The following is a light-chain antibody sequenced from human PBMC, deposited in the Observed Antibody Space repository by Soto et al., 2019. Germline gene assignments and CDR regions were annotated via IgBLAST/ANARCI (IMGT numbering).Light chain of an antibody. CDR1: QSVSSSY. V-gene: IGKV3-20*01. J-gene: IGKJ3*01. Sequence: EIVLTQSPGTLSLSPGERATLSCRASQSVSSSYLAWYQQKPGQAPRLLIYGASSRATGIPDRFRGSGAGRDLALTLSGRGPEGSGVSYCQRDGGSPPYTFGPGTKVDIK. CDR2: GAS. CDR3: QRDGGSPPYT.